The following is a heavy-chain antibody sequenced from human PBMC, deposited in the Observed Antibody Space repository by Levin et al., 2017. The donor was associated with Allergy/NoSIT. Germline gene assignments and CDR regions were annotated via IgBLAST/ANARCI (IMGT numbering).Heavy chain of an antibody. Sequence: GGSLRLSCAASGFTFGSYGMSWVRQAPGKGLEWVSGISDVSGTTSYADSVKGRFTVSRDNSMNKLYLQMNRLRTDDTALYFCAKYRGRGWFGGPFDSWGQGTLVTVAS. V-gene: IGHV3-23*01. D-gene: IGHD6-19*01. CDR1: GFTFGSYG. CDR2: ISDVSGTT. CDR3: AKYRGRGWFGGPFDS. J-gene: IGHJ4*02.